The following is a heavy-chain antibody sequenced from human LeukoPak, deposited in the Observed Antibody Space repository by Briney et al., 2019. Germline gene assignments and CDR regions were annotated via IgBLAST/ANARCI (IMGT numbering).Heavy chain of an antibody. J-gene: IGHJ6*03. CDR3: ACRTTYDYYYMDV. CDR2: VSYDGNIK. Sequence: PGGSLRLSCVGSGFSFGDYSMHWARQAPNKGLEWVAVVSYDGNIKYYVDSVKGRFAISRDNSKNTLYLQMNSLRAEDTAVYYCACRTTYDYYYMDVWGKGTTVTVSS. D-gene: IGHD1/OR15-1a*01. V-gene: IGHV3-30*12. CDR1: GFSFGDYS.